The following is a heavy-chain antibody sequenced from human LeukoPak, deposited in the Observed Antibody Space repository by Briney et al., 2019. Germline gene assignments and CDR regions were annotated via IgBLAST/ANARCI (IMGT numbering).Heavy chain of an antibody. V-gene: IGHV3-9*01. Sequence: GRSLSLSCAVSGFTFDDYAMHWLRQAPGKGLEWVSGISWNSCSIGYADSVKGRFTISRDNAKNSLYLQMNSLRAEDTALYYCAQATGTLRYWGEGTLVTLSS. CDR3: AQATGTLRY. J-gene: IGHJ4*02. D-gene: IGHD1-1*01. CDR2: ISWNSCSI. CDR1: GFTFDDYA.